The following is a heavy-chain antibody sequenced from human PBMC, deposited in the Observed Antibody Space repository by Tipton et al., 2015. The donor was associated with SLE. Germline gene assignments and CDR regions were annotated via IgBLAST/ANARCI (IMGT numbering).Heavy chain of an antibody. CDR2: IYHSGRT. CDR3: ARLGWDLEYSSSFDY. Sequence: TLSLTCAVSGDSISNTKWWSWVRQPPGKGLEWIAEIYHSGRTNYNPSLKSRVTISVDISNKQFSLKLSSVTAADTAMYYCARLGWDLEYSSSFDYWGQGTLVTVSS. V-gene: IGHV4-4*02. CDR1: GDSISNTKW. J-gene: IGHJ4*02. D-gene: IGHD6-6*01.